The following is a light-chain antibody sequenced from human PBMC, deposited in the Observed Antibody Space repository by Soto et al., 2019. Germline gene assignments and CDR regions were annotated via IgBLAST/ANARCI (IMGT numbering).Light chain of an antibody. CDR3: AAWDDNLNAYV. CDR2: TNY. CDR1: NSNIGSNS. V-gene: IGLV1-44*01. Sequence: QSALTQPPSASGTPGQRVPVSCSGSNSNIGSNSVNWYQQLPGTAPKLLIYTNYERPSGVPDRFSGSKSGTSASLAISGLQSEDEADYYCAAWDDNLNAYVFGTGTKLTVL. J-gene: IGLJ1*01.